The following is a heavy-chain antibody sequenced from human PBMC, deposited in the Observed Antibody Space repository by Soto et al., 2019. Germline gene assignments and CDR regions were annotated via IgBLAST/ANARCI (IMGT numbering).Heavy chain of an antibody. Sequence: GGSLRLSCAASGFTFSNAWMSWVRQAPGKGMEWVGRIKSKTDGGTTDYAAPVKGRFTFSRDDSKNTLDLQMNSLKTEDTAVYYCTTEQEDFDWSSDIWGQGTMVTVSS. D-gene: IGHD3-9*01. CDR2: IKSKTDGGTT. CDR1: GFTFSNAW. CDR3: TTEQEDFDWSSDI. V-gene: IGHV3-15*01. J-gene: IGHJ3*02.